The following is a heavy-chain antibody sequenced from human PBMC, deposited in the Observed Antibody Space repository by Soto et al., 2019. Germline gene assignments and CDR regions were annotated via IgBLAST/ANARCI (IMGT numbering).Heavy chain of an antibody. J-gene: IGHJ5*02. CDR3: ARDGYSSSRLGYNWFDP. V-gene: IGHV3-23*01. D-gene: IGHD6-6*01. CDR1: VFLFNAYA. CDR2: IDKSACSI. Sequence: GGSLRLSCSASVFLFNAYAMNWVRQAPGKGLEWVSYIDKSACSIEYADSVKGRFTVSRDNFKNTLYLQMNSLRAEDTAVYYCARDGYSSSRLGYNWFDPWGQGTLVTVSS.